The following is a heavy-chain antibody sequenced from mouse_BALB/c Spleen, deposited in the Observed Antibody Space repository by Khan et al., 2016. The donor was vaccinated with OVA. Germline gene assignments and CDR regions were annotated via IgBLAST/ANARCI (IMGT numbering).Heavy chain of an antibody. CDR1: GYSFTGFN. CDR3: AREWGSWFAY. Sequence: VQLKESGPELEKPGASVKISCKASGYSFTGFNMNWVKQSTGKSLEWIGNIDPYYGGTPYNQKFKGKATLTVDKSSSTAYMQLKSLTSEDSAVYFCAREWGSWFAYWGQGTLVTVSA. CDR2: IDPYYGGT. V-gene: IGHV1-42*01. J-gene: IGHJ3*01. D-gene: IGHD1-3*01.